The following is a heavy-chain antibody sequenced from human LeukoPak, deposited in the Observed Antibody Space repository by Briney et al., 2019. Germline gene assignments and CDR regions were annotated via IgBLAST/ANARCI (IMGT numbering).Heavy chain of an antibody. J-gene: IGHJ4*02. D-gene: IGHD3-3*01. V-gene: IGHV1-2*02. CDR1: GYTFTGYY. CDR2: INPNSGGT. CDR3: ARGFCSDEICQVFTH. Sequence: GASVKVSCKASGYTFTGYYMHWVRQAPGQGLEWMGWINPNSGGTNYAQKFQGRVTMTRDTSISTAYMELSRLRSDDTAVYYCARGFCSDEICQVFTHWGQGILVTVSS.